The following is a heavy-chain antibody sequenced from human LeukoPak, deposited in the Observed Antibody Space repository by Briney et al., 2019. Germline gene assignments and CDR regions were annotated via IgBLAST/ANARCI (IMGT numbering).Heavy chain of an antibody. D-gene: IGHD5-12*01. V-gene: IGHV4-59*06. CDR1: GGSISSYY. CDR3: ARDHGATYFDY. CDR2: IYYSGST. Sequence: PSETPSLTCTVSGGSISSYYWSWIRQPPGKGLEWIGYIYYSGSTYYNPSLKSRVTISVDTSKNQFSLKLSSVTAADTAVYYCARDHGATYFDYWGQGTLVTVSS. J-gene: IGHJ4*02.